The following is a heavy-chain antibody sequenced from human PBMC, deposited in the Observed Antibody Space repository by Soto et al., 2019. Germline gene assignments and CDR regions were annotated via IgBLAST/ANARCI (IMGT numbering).Heavy chain of an antibody. CDR2: INHSGST. CDR3: ARTEDYYDILTRYYTSHFEC. D-gene: IGHD3-9*01. V-gene: IGHV4-34*01. J-gene: IGHJ4*02. Sequence: PSETLSLTCAFYVGSFSGYYWSCIRHPPGKWLEWIGEINHSGSTNYNPSLKSRVTISVDTSKNQFSLKLSSVTAADTAVYYCARTEDYYDILTRYYTSHFECWGQATMVNLS. CDR1: VGSFSGYY.